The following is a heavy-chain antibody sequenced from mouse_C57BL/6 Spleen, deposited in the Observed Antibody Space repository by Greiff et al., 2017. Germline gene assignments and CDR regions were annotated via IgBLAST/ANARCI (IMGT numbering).Heavy chain of an antibody. CDR1: GFSLTSYA. CDR2: IWTGGGT. Sequence: VQLQQSGPGLVAPSQSLSIPCTVSGFSLTSYAISWVRQPPGKGLEWLGVIWTGGGTNYNSALKSRLSISKDNSKSQVFLKMNSLQTDDTARYYCARAYEGTYYAMDYWGQGTSVTVSS. CDR3: ARAYEGTYYAMDY. V-gene: IGHV2-9-1*01. D-gene: IGHD2-12*01. J-gene: IGHJ4*01.